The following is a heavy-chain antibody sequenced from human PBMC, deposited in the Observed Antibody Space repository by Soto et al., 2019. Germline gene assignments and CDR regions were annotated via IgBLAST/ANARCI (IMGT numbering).Heavy chain of an antibody. Sequence: ASVKVSCKASGYTFTGYYMHWVRQAPGQGLEWMGWINPNSGGTNYAQKFQGWVTMTRDTSISTAYMELSRLRSDDTAVYYCARGTPNFLVVPAAPMRGAFDIWAQGTMVTVSS. CDR2: INPNSGGT. V-gene: IGHV1-2*04. J-gene: IGHJ3*02. CDR3: ARGTPNFLVVPAAPMRGAFDI. D-gene: IGHD2-2*01. CDR1: GYTFTGYY.